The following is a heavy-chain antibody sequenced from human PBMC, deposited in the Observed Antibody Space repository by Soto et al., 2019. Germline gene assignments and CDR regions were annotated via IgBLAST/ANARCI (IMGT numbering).Heavy chain of an antibody. CDR2: INPMSGST. J-gene: IGHJ4*02. D-gene: IGHD3-10*01. CDR1: GYTFTNYY. CDR3: ARDLLAGDF. V-gene: IGHV1-46*01. Sequence: QVQLVQSGAEVKKPGASVKVSCRASGYTFTNYYIHWVRQAPGQGLEWMAIINPMSGSTNYAQNFQGRVTLTMDTSTTTVYMDLSSLRFEDTAVYFCARDLLAGDFWGQGTLSPSPQ.